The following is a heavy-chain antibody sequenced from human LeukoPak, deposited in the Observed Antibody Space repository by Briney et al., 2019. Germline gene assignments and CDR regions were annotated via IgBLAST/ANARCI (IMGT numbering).Heavy chain of an antibody. CDR2: ISSSGSTI. D-gene: IGHD1-26*01. V-gene: IGHV3-11*01. CDR1: GFTFSDYY. CDR3: ARDLTSGSYLSGYWFDP. Sequence: GGPLRLSCAASGFTFSDYYMSWIRQAPGKGLEWVSYISSSGSTIYYADSVKGRFTISRDNAKNSLYLQMNSLRAEDTAVYYCARDLTSGSYLSGYWFDPWGQGTLVTVSS. J-gene: IGHJ5*02.